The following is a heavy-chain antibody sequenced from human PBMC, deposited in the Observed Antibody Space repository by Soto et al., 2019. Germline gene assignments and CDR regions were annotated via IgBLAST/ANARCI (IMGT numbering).Heavy chain of an antibody. Sequence: PGGSLRLSCAASGFTFSSYWMHWVRQAPGKGLVWVSRINSDGSSTSYADSVKGRFTISRDNAKDTLYLQMNSLRAEDTAVYYCARAARSSRQNWFDPWGQGTLVTV. V-gene: IGHV3-74*01. J-gene: IGHJ5*02. CDR3: ARAARSSRQNWFDP. CDR1: GFTFSSYW. D-gene: IGHD6-13*01. CDR2: INSDGSST.